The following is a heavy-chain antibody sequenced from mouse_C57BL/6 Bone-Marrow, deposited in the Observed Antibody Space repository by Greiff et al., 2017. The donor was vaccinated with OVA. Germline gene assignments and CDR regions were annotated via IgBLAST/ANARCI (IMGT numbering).Heavy chain of an antibody. Sequence: VMLVESGPGLVAPSQSLSITCTVSGFSLTSYAISWVRQPPGKGLEWLGVIWTGGGTNYNSALKSRLSISKDNSKSQVLLKKNRLLTDDTARYYCARIYDGYYLFDYWGQGTTLTVSS. CDR1: GFSLTSYA. V-gene: IGHV2-9-1*01. CDR3: ARIYDGYYLFDY. CDR2: IWTGGGT. J-gene: IGHJ2*01. D-gene: IGHD2-3*01.